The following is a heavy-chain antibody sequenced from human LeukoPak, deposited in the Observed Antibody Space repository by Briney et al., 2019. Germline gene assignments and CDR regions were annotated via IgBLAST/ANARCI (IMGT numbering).Heavy chain of an antibody. CDR3: ARSPTIFGVLIPSGWFDP. Sequence: ASVKVSCKASGYIFSGYYMHWVRQAPGQGLEWMGWINPKSGGTNYAQQFQGRVTMTRDTSISTAYMELSRLRSDDTAVYYCARSPTIFGVLIPSGWFDPWGQGTLVTVSS. D-gene: IGHD3-3*01. V-gene: IGHV1-2*02. CDR1: GYIFSGYY. CDR2: INPKSGGT. J-gene: IGHJ5*02.